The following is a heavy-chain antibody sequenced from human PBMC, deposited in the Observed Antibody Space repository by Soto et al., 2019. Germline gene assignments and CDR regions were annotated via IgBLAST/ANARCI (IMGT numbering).Heavy chain of an antibody. J-gene: IGHJ5*02. CDR2: ISGSGAST. Sequence: PXGSLRLSCVASGFTFNKYALAWVRQAPGKGLEWVSAISGSGASTYDADSVKGRFTISRDNSNNTLYLQMNSLRAEDTAVYYCAKTPGVITVITSFDPWGQGTPVTVSS. CDR3: AKTPGVITVITSFDP. CDR1: GFTFNKYA. V-gene: IGHV3-23*01. D-gene: IGHD3-16*01.